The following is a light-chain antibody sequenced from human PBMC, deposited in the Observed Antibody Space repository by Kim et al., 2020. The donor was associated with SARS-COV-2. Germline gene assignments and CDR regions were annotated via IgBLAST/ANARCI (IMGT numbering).Light chain of an antibody. Sequence: QSALTQPRSVSGSPGQSITISCTGTSGDVGGYNFVSWYQQHPGKVPKLIIFDVSKRPSGVPDRFSGSKSGNTASLTISGLQSEDEADYYCCSYAANPSFGTGTKVTGL. J-gene: IGLJ1*01. CDR3: CSYAANPS. V-gene: IGLV2-11*01. CDR1: SGDVGGYNF. CDR2: DVS.